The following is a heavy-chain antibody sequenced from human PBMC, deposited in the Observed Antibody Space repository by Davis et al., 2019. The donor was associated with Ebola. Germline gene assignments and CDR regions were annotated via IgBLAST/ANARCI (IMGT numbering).Heavy chain of an antibody. V-gene: IGHV4-59*08. CDR3: ARHLGWFDP. Sequence: SETLSLTCAVYGGSISSYYWSWIRQPPGKGLEWIGYIYYSGSTNYNPSLKSRVTISVDTSKNQFSLKLSSVTAADTAVYYCARHLGWFDPWGQGTLVTVSS. CDR2: IYYSGST. CDR1: GGSISSYY. D-gene: IGHD7-27*01. J-gene: IGHJ5*02.